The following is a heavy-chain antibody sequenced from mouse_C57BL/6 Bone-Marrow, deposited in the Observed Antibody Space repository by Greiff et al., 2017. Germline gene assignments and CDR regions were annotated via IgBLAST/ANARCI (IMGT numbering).Heavy chain of an antibody. D-gene: IGHD2-3*01. J-gene: IGHJ2*01. CDR3: SSFDGNYFDF. CDR2: IDPEIGDT. V-gene: IGHV14-4*01. Sequence: VQLKQSGAELVRPGASVKLSCTASGLNIKDDYIHWVKQRPEQGLEWIGWIDPEIGDTEYASKFQGKATITSYTSSNTAYLQLSSLTSEDTAVYYCSSFDGNYFDFWGQGTPLTVAS. CDR1: GLNIKDDY.